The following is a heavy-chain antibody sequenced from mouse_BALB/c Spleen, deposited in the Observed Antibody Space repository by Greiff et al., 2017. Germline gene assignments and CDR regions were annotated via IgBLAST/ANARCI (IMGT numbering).Heavy chain of an antibody. J-gene: IGHJ4*01. CDR2: IDPFNGGT. D-gene: IGHD2-10*02. Sequence: VQLQQSGPELMKPGASVKISCKASGYSFTSYYMHWVKQSHGKSLEWIGYIDPFNGGTSYNQKFKGKATLTVDKSSSTAYMHISSLTSADSAVYDGAREYGKEIYAMDDWGQGTSVTVAS. V-gene: IGHV1S135*01. CDR1: GYSFTSYY. CDR3: AREYGKEIYAMDD.